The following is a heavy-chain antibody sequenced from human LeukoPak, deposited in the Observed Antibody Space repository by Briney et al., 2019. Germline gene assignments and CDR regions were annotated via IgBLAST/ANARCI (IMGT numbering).Heavy chain of an antibody. D-gene: IGHD6-6*01. CDR2: INPNSGGT. CDR1: GYTFTGYY. V-gene: IGHV1-2*02. CDR3: ARERQYSSSVYYYYMDV. J-gene: IGHJ6*03. Sequence: ASVKVSCKASGYTFTGYYMHWVRQAPGQGLEWMGWINPNSGGTNYAQKFQGRVTMTRDTSISTAYMELSRLRSDDTAVYYCARERQYSSSVYYYYMDVWGKGTTVTVSS.